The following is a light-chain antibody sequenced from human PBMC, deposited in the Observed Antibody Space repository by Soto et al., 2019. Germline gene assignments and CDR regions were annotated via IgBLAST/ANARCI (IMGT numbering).Light chain of an antibody. J-gene: IGKJ1*01. V-gene: IGKV1-39*01. CDR2: GVS. Sequence: DIQMMQSPPSLSASVGDRVTITGRASQSVRTYLNWYHQKPGRAPNLLIYGVSTLHSGVPSRFSGDGCGKDLTLAISSLQPEDFGSYYCQQSYSTHWTLVPRTKVDIK. CDR1: QSVRTY. CDR3: QQSYSTHWT.